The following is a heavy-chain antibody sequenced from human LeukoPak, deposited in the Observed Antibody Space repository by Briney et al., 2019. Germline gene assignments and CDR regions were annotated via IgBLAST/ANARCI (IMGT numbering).Heavy chain of an antibody. CDR3: TTSFTMIVDDY. V-gene: IGHV3-15*01. CDR2: IKSKTDGGTT. D-gene: IGHD3-22*01. J-gene: IGHJ4*02. CDR1: GFTFSSYA. Sequence: GGSLRLSCAASGFTFSSYAMSWVRQAPGKGLEWVGRIKSKTDGGTTDYAAPVKGRFTISRDDSKNTLYLQMNSLKTEDTAVYYCTTSFTMIVDDYWGQGTLVTVSS.